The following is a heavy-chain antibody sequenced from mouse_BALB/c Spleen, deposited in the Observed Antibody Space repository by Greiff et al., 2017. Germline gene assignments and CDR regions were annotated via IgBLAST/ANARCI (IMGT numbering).Heavy chain of an antibody. CDR2: ISYSGST. V-gene: IGHV3-2*02. J-gene: IGHJ4*01. CDR1: GYSITSDYA. CDR3: ARHGRAMDY. Sequence: EVMLVESGPGLVKPSQSLSLTCTVTGYSITSDYAWNWIRQFPGNKLEWMGYISYSGSTSYNPSLKSRISITRDTSKNQFFLQLNSVTTEDTATYYCARHGRAMDYWGQGTSVTVSS.